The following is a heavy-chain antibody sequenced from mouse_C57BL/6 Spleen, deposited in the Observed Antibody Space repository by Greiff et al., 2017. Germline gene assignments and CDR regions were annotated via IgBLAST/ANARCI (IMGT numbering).Heavy chain of an antibody. V-gene: IGHV14-4*01. Sequence: EVQLQQSGAELVRPGASVKLSCTASGFNIKDDYMHWVKQRPEQGLEWIGWIDPENGDTEYASKFQGKATITADTSSNTAYLQLSSLTSEDTAVXYCTTCDLLWLRREDDARDYWGQGTSVTVSS. CDR2: IDPENGDT. D-gene: IGHD2-2*01. CDR3: TTCDLLWLRREDDARDY. CDR1: GFNIKDDY. J-gene: IGHJ4*01.